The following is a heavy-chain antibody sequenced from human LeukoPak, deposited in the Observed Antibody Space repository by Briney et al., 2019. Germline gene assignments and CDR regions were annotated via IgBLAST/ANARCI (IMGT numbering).Heavy chain of an antibody. V-gene: IGHV4-39*01. CDR3: ARMDISSYYFDY. CDR2: IYYSGST. CDR1: GGSISSSSYY. D-gene: IGHD2-2*03. J-gene: IGHJ4*02. Sequence: SETLSLTCTVSGGSISSSSYYWGWIRQPPGKGLEWIGSIYYSGSTYFNPSLKSRVTISVDTSKNQFSLKLNSVTAADTAVYYCARMDISSYYFDYWGQGTLVTVSS.